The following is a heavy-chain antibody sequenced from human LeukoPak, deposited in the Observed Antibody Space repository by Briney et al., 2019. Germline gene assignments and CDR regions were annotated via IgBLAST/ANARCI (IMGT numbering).Heavy chain of an antibody. D-gene: IGHD6-6*01. J-gene: IGHJ4*02. CDR1: GFTFSNYW. V-gene: IGHV3-7*01. CDR3: ARIGYSSSSFDY. CDR2: INQDGSVK. Sequence: GGSLRLSCAASGFTFSNYWMSWVRQAPGKGLEWVANINQDGSVKYYVDSVKGGLTISRDNDKNSAYLQMDSPRAEDTAVYCCARIGYSSSSFDYWGKGSLVTVSS.